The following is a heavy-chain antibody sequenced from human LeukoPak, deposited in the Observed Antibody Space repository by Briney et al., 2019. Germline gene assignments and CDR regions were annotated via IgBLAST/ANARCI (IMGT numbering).Heavy chain of an antibody. CDR3: ARRGHEYSSSLDY. CDR1: GYSFTSYW. D-gene: IGHD6-6*01. V-gene: IGHV5-51*01. Sequence: PAGSLQISCKGSGYSFTSYWIGWVRRLPGKGLEWMGIIYPGDSDTRYSPSFHGQVTISADKSTSTAYLQWSSLKASDTAMHYCARRGHEYSSSLDYWGEGTLVTVSS. J-gene: IGHJ4*02. CDR2: IYPGDSDT.